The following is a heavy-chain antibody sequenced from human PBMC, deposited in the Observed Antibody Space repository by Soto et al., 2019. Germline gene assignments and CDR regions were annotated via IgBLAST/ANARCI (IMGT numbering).Heavy chain of an antibody. J-gene: IGHJ5*02. V-gene: IGHV3-21*01. D-gene: IGHD2-21*01. CDR2: ITTSSAYI. Sequence: EVQLVESGGGLVKPGGSLRLSCAASGFTFNTYHMNWFRRAPGKGLEWVSSITTSSAYIYYADSLKGRITISRDNAKNALLLQMNSLRAEDTAVYYCVRSGTARLLRHSWFDTWGQGTLVTVSS. CDR3: VRSGTARLLRHSWFDT. CDR1: GFTFNTYH.